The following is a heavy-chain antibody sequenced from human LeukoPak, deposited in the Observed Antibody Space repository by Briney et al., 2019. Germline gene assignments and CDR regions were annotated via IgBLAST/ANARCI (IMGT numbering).Heavy chain of an antibody. Sequence: SETLSLTCAVSGGSISSSNWWSWVRPPPGKGLEWIGEIYHSGSTNYNPSLRSRVTISVDTSKNQFSLKLNSVTAADTAVYYCARMKDISSWYFDLWGRGTLVTVSP. CDR2: IYHSGST. CDR3: ARMKDISSWYFDL. J-gene: IGHJ2*01. V-gene: IGHV4-4*02. CDR1: GGSISSSNW. D-gene: IGHD3-3*02.